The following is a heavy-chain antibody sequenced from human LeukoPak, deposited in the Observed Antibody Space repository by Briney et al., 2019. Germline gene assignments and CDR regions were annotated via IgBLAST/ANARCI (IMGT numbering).Heavy chain of an antibody. CDR2: IYHSGST. Sequence: SETLSLTCAVSGGSISSGGYSWSWIRQPPGKGLEWIGYIYHSGSTYYNPSLKSRVTISVDRSKNQFSLKLSSVTAADTAVYYCARFTVTPYYFDYWGQGTLVTVSS. D-gene: IGHD4-17*01. CDR1: GGSISSGGYS. J-gene: IGHJ4*02. CDR3: ARFTVTPYYFDY. V-gene: IGHV4-30-2*01.